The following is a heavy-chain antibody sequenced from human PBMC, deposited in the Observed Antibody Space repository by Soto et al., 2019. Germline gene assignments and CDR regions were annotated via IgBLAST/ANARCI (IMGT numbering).Heavy chain of an antibody. Sequence: GGSLRLSCAASGFTFSSYAMSWVRQAPGKGLEWVSAISGSGGSTYYADSVKGRFTISRDNSKNTLYLQMNSLRAEDTAVYYCAKFMGVATIVFYFGYWGQGTLVTVSS. J-gene: IGHJ4*02. V-gene: IGHV3-23*01. D-gene: IGHD5-12*01. CDR2: ISGSGGST. CDR1: GFTFSSYA. CDR3: AKFMGVATIVFYFGY.